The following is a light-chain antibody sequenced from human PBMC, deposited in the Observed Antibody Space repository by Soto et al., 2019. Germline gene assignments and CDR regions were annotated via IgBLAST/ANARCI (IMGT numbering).Light chain of an antibody. V-gene: IGKV1-33*01. J-gene: IGKJ2*01. CDR3: QLRDT. CDR2: DAS. Sequence: IQMTQSPSSLSASVGDRVTITCQASQDISNYLNWYQQKPGKAPKLLIYDASNLETGVPSRFSGSGSGTDFTFTISSLQPEDIATYYCQLRDTFGQGTKVDIK. CDR1: QDISNY.